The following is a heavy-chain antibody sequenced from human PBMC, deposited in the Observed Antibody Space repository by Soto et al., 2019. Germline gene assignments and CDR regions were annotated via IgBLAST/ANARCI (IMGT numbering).Heavy chain of an antibody. D-gene: IGHD3-3*02. V-gene: IGHV4-31*03. CDR1: GGSISSGGYY. CDR2: IYYSGST. CDR3: ARGISTFPMDV. Sequence: SETLSLTCTVSGGSISSGGYYWSWIRQHPGKGLEWIGYIYYSGSTYYNPSLKSRVTISVDTSKNQFSLKLSSVTAADTAVYYCARGISTFPMDVWGKGTTVTVSS. J-gene: IGHJ6*03.